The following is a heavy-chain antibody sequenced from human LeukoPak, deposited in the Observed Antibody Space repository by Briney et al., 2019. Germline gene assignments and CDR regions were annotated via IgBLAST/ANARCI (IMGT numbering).Heavy chain of an antibody. CDR1: GFTFSSYG. Sequence: GRSLRLSCAASGFTFSSYGMHWVRQATGKGLEWVSGINTAGNTYYPGSVKGRFTISREDAKNSFYLQMNSLRAGDTAVYYCARGDCSGGSCSSMDVWGQGTTVTVSS. V-gene: IGHV3-13*04. J-gene: IGHJ6*02. CDR3: ARGDCSGGSCSSMDV. D-gene: IGHD2-15*01. CDR2: INTAGNT.